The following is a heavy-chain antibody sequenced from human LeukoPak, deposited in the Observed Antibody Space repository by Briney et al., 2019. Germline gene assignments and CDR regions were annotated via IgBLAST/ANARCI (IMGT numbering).Heavy chain of an antibody. CDR3: ARAFRVYYDILTGPSWFDY. D-gene: IGHD3-9*01. CDR1: GYSISSGYY. V-gene: IGHV4-38-2*02. J-gene: IGHJ4*02. CDR2: IYHSGST. Sequence: SETLSLTCTVSGYSISSGYYWGWIRQPPGKGLEWIGSIYHSGSTYYNPSLKSRVTISVDTSKNQFSLKLSSVTAADTAVYYCARAFRVYYDILTGPSWFDYWGQGTLVTVSS.